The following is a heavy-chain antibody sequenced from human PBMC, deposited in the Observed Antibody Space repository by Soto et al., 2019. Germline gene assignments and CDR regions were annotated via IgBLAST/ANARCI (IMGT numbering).Heavy chain of an antibody. CDR2: ISYAGST. J-gene: IGHJ6*02. CDR3: AREGVAAPYYYYGMDV. Sequence: SETLSLTCTVSGDSIRSYYWSWIRQPPGKGLEWIGYISYAGSTHYNPSLKSRVTISADTSKNQFSLKLSSVTTADTALYYCAREGVAAPYYYYGMDVWGQGSTVTVSS. V-gene: IGHV4-59*01. D-gene: IGHD2-15*01. CDR1: GDSIRSYY.